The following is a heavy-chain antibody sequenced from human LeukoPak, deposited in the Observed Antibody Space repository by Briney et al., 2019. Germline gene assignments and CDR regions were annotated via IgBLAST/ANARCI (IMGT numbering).Heavy chain of an antibody. V-gene: IGHV3-7*03. D-gene: IGHD4-17*01. J-gene: IGHJ4*02. CDR2: IKQDGSKK. CDR3: AKEPDYGDYFDY. CDR1: GFPFSSYW. Sequence: GGSLRLSCAASGFPFSSYWMTWVRQAPGKGLEWVANIKQDGSKKSYVDSVKGRFTISRDNAKNSLYLQMNSLRAEDTAVYYCAKEPDYGDYFDYWGQGTLVTVSS.